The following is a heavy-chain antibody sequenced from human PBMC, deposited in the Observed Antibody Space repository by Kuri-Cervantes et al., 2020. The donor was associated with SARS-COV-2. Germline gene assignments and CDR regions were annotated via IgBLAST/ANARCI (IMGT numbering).Heavy chain of an antibody. J-gene: IGHJ5*02. CDR1: GYTFTGYY. Sequence: AEVKVSCKASGYTFTGYYMHWVRQAPGQGLEWMGWINPNSGGKNYAQKFQGRVTMTRDTSISTAYMELSRLRSDDTAVYYCARGGTGIFTWFDPWGQGTLVTVSS. CDR2: INPNSGGK. CDR3: ARGGTGIFTWFDP. V-gene: IGHV1-2*02.